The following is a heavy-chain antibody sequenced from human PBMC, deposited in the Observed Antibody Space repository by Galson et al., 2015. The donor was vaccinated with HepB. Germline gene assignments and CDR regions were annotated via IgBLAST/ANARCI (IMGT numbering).Heavy chain of an antibody. CDR3: ARDSISISTYDAFDI. V-gene: IGHV1-18*01. Sequence: SVKVSCKASGYAFTTYGFSWVRQAPGQGLEWMGWISAYNGNTNYAQNLQGRVTMTTDTSTSTAYMELRSLRSDDTAVYYCARDSISISTYDAFDIWGQGTRVTVSS. CDR2: ISAYNGNT. CDR1: GYAFTTYG. D-gene: IGHD3-3*02. J-gene: IGHJ3*02.